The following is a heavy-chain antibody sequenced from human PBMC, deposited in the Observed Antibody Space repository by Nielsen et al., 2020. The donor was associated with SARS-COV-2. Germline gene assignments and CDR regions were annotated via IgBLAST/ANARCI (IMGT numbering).Heavy chain of an antibody. J-gene: IGHJ4*02. V-gene: IGHV3-33*01. CDR3: ARDSRGVFDY. CDR2: IWYDGSNK. D-gene: IGHD6-13*01. Sequence: GESLKISCAASGFTFSSYGMHWVRQAPGKGLEWVAVIWYDGSNKYYADSVKGRFTISRDNSKNTLYLQMNSLRAEDTAVYYCARDSRGVFDYWGQGTLVTVSS. CDR1: GFTFSSYG.